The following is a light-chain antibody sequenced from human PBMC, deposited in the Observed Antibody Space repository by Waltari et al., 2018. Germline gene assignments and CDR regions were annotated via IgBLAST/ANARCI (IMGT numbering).Light chain of an antibody. CDR1: TSNIGNNY. CDR3: GTWDNTLSAV. V-gene: IGLV1-51*02. Sequence: QSVLTQPPSVSAAPGQKVTISCSGSTSNIGNNYVSWYQQFPGAAPKVLIYGNDKRTTGNPDRFSGSKSGTSATLESTGLQTGDEADYYCGTWDNTLSAVFGGGTKVTVL. J-gene: IGLJ2*01. CDR2: GND.